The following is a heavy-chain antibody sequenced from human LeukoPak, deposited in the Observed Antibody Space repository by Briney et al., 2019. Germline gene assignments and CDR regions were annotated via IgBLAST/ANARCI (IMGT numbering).Heavy chain of an antibody. J-gene: IGHJ3*02. CDR3: ATPNYYGSGSYYDAFDI. CDR2: IIPIFGTA. CDR1: GGTFSSYA. V-gene: IGHV1-69*06. Sequence: SVKVSCKASGGTFSSYAISWVRQAPGQGLEWMGGIIPIFGTANYAQKFQGRVTITADKSTSTAYMELSSLRSEDTAVYYCATPNYYGSGSYYDAFDIWGQGTMVTVSS. D-gene: IGHD3-10*01.